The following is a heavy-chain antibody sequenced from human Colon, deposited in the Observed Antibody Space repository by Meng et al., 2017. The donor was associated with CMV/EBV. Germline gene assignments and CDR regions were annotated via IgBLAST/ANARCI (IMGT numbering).Heavy chain of an antibody. V-gene: IGHV3-74*01. Sequence: GESLKISCAASGFTFSSYWMHWVRQAPGKGLVWVSRINSDGSSTSYADSVKGRFSITIDNAKNTLYLQMDSLRGEDTAVYYCARGLDFGTFFFYWGRGTLVTVSS. D-gene: IGHD4-17*01. J-gene: IGHJ4*01. CDR1: GFTFSSYW. CDR2: INSDGSST. CDR3: ARGLDFGTFFFY.